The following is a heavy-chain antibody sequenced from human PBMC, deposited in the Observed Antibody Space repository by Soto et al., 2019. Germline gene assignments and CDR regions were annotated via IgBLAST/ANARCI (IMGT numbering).Heavy chain of an antibody. CDR1: GFTFSIYW. V-gene: IGHV3-74*01. CDR2: INADGNYT. J-gene: IGHJ4*02. D-gene: IGHD4-17*01. Sequence: EVQLVESGGGLVQPGGSLRLSCAASGFTFSIYWMHWVRQVPGKGLVCVSRINADGNYTSNADFVKGRFSVSRDNAKNTLYLQMDSLRAEDTAVYFCARGGAYGDYRSDYWGQGTLVTVSS. CDR3: ARGGAYGDYRSDY.